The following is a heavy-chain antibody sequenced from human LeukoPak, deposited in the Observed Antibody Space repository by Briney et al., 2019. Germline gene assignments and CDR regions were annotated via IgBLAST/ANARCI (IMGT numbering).Heavy chain of an antibody. J-gene: IGHJ4*02. CDR2: INHSGST. V-gene: IGHV4-34*01. CDR1: GGSFSGYY. CDR3: ARGGLSDSFDY. Sequence: SETLSLTCAVYGGSFSGYYWSWIRQPPGKGLEWIGEINHSGSTNYNPSLKSRVTISVDTSKNQFSLKLSSVTAADTAVYYRARGGLSDSFDYWGQGALVTVSS. D-gene: IGHD3/OR15-3a*01.